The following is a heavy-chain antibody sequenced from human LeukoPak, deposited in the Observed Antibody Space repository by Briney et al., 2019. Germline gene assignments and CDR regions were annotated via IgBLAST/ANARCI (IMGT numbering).Heavy chain of an antibody. V-gene: IGHV6-1*01. CDR2: TIYRSEWHH. CDR3: ATYRFDY. Sequence: SQTLSLTCAISGDSVSRTNVAWNWIRQSPSGGLEWLGRTIYRSEWHHDYAVSMKGRITISPDTSRNQFSLQPNSVTPEDTAVYYCATYRFDYWGQGTLVTVS. D-gene: IGHD3-16*02. J-gene: IGHJ4*02. CDR1: GDSVSRTNVA.